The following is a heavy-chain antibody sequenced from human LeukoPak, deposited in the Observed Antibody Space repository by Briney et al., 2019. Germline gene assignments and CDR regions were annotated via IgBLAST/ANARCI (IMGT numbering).Heavy chain of an antibody. CDR1: GGSISSYY. J-gene: IGHJ3*02. Sequence: KPSQTLSLTCTVSGGSISSYYWSWIRQPAGKGLEWIGRIYTSGSTNYNPSLKSRVTMSVDTSKNQFSLKLSSVTAADTAVYYCAREMGYCSSTSCYDAFDIWGQGTMVTVSS. CDR2: IYTSGST. D-gene: IGHD2-2*01. V-gene: IGHV4-4*07. CDR3: AREMGYCSSTSCYDAFDI.